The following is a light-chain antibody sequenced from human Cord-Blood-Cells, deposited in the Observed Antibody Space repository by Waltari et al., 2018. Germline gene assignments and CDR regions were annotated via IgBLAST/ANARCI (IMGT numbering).Light chain of an antibody. Sequence: EIVMPQSPAPLSVSAGERATLSCRASQSVSSNLAWYQQKPGQAPRLLIYGASTRATGIPARFSGSGSGTEFTLTISSLQSEDFAVYYCQQYNNWPLTFGGGTKVEIK. V-gene: IGKV3-15*01. CDR1: QSVSSN. CDR2: GAS. J-gene: IGKJ4*01. CDR3: QQYNNWPLT.